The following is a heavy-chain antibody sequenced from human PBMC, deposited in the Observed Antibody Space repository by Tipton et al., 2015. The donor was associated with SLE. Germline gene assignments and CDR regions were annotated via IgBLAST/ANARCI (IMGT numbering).Heavy chain of an antibody. V-gene: IGHV3-74*03. Sequence: SLRLSCEASGFTFSTYWMHWVRQGPGKGLVWVSRIYSDGSSTKYADSVKGRFTISRDNAKNMLYLQMNSLRAEDTAVYYCARRRSETGLFSKRGWFDPWGQGTPVTVSS. CDR1: GFTFSTYW. CDR2: IYSDGSST. D-gene: IGHD1-14*01. CDR3: ARRRSETGLFSKRGWFDP. J-gene: IGHJ5*02.